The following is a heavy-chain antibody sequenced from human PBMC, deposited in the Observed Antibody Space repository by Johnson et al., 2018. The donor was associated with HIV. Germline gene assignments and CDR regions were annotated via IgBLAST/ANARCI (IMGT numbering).Heavy chain of an antibody. Sequence: VQLVESGGGVVRPGGSLRLSCAASGFTFDDYGMSWVRQAPGKGLEWVSGINWNGGSTGYADSVKGRFTISRDSSKNTLYLQMNSLRPEDTAVYYCAKDRNWGRLFDCFDIWGQGTMVTVSS. D-gene: IGHD7-27*01. CDR3: AKDRNWGRLFDCFDI. CDR1: GFTFDDYG. V-gene: IGHV3-20*04. J-gene: IGHJ3*02. CDR2: INWNGGST.